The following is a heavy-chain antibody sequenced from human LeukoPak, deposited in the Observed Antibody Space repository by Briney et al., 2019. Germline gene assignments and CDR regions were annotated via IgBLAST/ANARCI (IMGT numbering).Heavy chain of an antibody. D-gene: IGHD4-11*01. V-gene: IGHV3-23*01. CDR2: ISGGGGTT. J-gene: IGHJ5*02. Sequence: GGSLRLSCAASGFIFSEYAMNWVRQAPGKGLEWVSAISGGGGTTHYADSVKGRFPVSRDNSKNILYLQMTNLRHEDTALYYCAKDRYSNYGNWFDPWGQGTQVTVIS. CDR1: GFIFSEYA. CDR3: AKDRYSNYGNWFDP.